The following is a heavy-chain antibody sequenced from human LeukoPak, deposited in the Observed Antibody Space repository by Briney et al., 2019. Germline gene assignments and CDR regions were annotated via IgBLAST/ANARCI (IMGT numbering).Heavy chain of an antibody. Sequence: GGSLRLSCAASGFTFSSYAMSWVRQAPGKGLEWVSAISGSGGSTYYADSVKGRFTISGDNSKNTLYLQMNSLRAEDTAVYYCATDIVLVPTANTGFDYWGQGTLVTVSS. CDR2: ISGSGGST. CDR1: GFTFSSYA. CDR3: ATDIVLVPTANTGFDY. V-gene: IGHV3-23*01. J-gene: IGHJ4*02. D-gene: IGHD2-2*01.